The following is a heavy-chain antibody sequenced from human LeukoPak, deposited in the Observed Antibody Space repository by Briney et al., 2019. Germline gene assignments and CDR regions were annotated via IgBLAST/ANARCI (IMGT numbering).Heavy chain of an antibody. J-gene: IGHJ4*02. V-gene: IGHV3-30-3*01. CDR2: ISYDGSNK. CDR1: GFTFSSYA. D-gene: IGHD1-14*01. Sequence: GRSLRLSCAASGFTFSSYAMHWVRQAPGKGLEWVAVISYDGSNKYYADSVKGRFTISRDNSKNTLYLQMNSLRAEDTAVYYCARGPGGFDYWGQGTLVTVSS. CDR3: ARGPGGFDY.